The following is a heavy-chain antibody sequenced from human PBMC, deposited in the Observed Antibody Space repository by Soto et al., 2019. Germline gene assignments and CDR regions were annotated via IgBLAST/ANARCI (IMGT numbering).Heavy chain of an antibody. CDR2: ISSGGNT. CDR1: GFSVSSNR. Sequence: GGSLRLSCTVPGFSVSSNRLGWVRRAPAKGLEWASVISSGGNTDYADSVRGRFTISRDSSRNTVYLQMNSLRPEDTAVYYCARDGGYLSHFWGQGTLVTVSS. J-gene: IGHJ4*02. CDR3: ARDGGYLSHF. V-gene: IGHV3-53*05. D-gene: IGHD2-15*01.